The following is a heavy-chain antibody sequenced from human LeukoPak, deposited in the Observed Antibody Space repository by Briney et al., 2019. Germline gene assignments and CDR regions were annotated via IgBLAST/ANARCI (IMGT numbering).Heavy chain of an antibody. Sequence: GGSLRLSCSASGFTFSTLPMHWVRQAPGKGLEYVSGSNNNGRSTYYADSVKGRFTISRDNSKNTLYLQMSSLRPEDTALYYCVNQISGWVYWGQGTLVTVSS. J-gene: IGHJ4*02. V-gene: IGHV3-64D*06. D-gene: IGHD6-19*01. CDR2: SNNNGRST. CDR1: GFTFSTLP. CDR3: VNQISGWVY.